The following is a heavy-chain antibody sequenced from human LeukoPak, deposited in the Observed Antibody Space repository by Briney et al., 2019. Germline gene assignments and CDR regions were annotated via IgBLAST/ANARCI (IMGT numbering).Heavy chain of an antibody. Sequence: GGSLRLACAASGFTYSDAYMSWVRQAPGKGLEWVGRIRSKSDGRETHYAVPVKGRVTISRDDSKGMLYLQINSLKTEDTAVYYCSKETSSVSSDGDYEFYNYYMDVWGKGTLVTVSS. CDR1: GFTYSDAY. CDR3: SKETSSVSSDGDYEFYNYYMDV. CDR2: IRSKSDGRET. V-gene: IGHV3-15*01. J-gene: IGHJ6*03. D-gene: IGHD4-17*01.